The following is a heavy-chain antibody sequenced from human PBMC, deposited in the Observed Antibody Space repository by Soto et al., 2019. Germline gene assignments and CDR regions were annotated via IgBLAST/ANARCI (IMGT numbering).Heavy chain of an antibody. CDR3: AKDGNYYDSSGYYHRCFDY. J-gene: IGHJ4*02. CDR1: GYTFTSYY. V-gene: IGHV1-46*01. Sequence: ASVKVSCKASGYTFTSYYMHWVRQAPGQGLEWMGIINPSGGSTSYAQKFQGRVTMTRDTSTSTVYMELSSLRAEDTAVYYCAKDGNYYDSSGYYHRCFDYWGQGTLVTVSS. CDR2: INPSGGST. D-gene: IGHD3-22*01.